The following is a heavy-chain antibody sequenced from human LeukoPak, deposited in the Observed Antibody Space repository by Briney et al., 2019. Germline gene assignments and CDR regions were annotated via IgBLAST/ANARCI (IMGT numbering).Heavy chain of an antibody. Sequence: GGSLRLSCAASGFTFSSYDMHWVRQATGKGLEWVSAIGTAGDTYYPGSVKGRFTISRENAKNSLYLQMNSLRAGDTAVYYCARAFRYSSGWSYDYWGQGTLVTVSS. J-gene: IGHJ4*02. D-gene: IGHD6-19*01. CDR1: GFTFSSYD. CDR2: IGTAGDT. V-gene: IGHV3-13*01. CDR3: ARAFRYSSGWSYDY.